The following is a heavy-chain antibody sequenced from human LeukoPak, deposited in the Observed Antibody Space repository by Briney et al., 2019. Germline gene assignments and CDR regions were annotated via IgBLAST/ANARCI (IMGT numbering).Heavy chain of an antibody. CDR2: IYHSGST. J-gene: IGHJ4*02. Sequence: SETLSLTCTVSGYSISSGYYWGWIRQPPGKGLEWIGSIYHSGSTYYNPSLKSRVTISVDTSKNQFSLKLSSVTAADTAVYYCAKDAGIFGPSDYWGQGTLVTVSS. D-gene: IGHD3-3*01. CDR1: GYSISSGYY. CDR3: AKDAGIFGPSDY. V-gene: IGHV4-38-2*02.